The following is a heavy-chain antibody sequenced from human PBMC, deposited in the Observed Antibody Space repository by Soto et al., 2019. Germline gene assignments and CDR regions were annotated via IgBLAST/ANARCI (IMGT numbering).Heavy chain of an antibody. CDR1: GGTFSSYT. J-gene: IGHJ5*02. V-gene: IGHV1-69*04. D-gene: IGHD3-22*01. CDR2: IIPILGIA. CDR3: ARDTGATMDSSGYYWFDP. Sequence: VASVKVSCKASGGTFSSYTISWVRQAPGQGLEWMGRIIPILGIANYAQKFQGRVTITADKSTSTAYMELSSLRSEDTAVYYCARDTGATMDSSGYYWFDPWGQGTLVTVSS.